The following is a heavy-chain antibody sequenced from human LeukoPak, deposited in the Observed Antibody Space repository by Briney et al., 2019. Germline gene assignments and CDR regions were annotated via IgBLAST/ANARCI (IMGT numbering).Heavy chain of an antibody. CDR3: ARVATIEEPLDY. CDR1: GYTFTGYY. V-gene: IGHV1-8*02. J-gene: IGHJ4*02. D-gene: IGHD5-12*01. Sequence: GASVKVSCKASGYTFTGYYMHWVRQAPRQGLEWMGWMNPNSGNTGYAQKFQGRVTMTRNTSISTAYMELSSLRSEDTAVYYCARVATIEEPLDYWGQGTLVTVSS. CDR2: MNPNSGNT.